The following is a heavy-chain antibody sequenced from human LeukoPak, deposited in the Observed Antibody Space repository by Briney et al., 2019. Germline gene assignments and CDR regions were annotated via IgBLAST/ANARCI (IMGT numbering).Heavy chain of an antibody. CDR3: ARRGSSRDYYYYYYMDA. CDR1: GYSFTSYW. Sequence: GESLKISCKGSGYSFTSYWIGWVRQMPGKGLEWMGIIYPGDSDTRYSPSFQGQVTISADKSISTAYLQWSSLKASDTAMYYCARRGSSRDYYYYYYMDAWGKGTTVTVSS. CDR2: IYPGDSDT. V-gene: IGHV5-51*01. D-gene: IGHD6-6*01. J-gene: IGHJ6*03.